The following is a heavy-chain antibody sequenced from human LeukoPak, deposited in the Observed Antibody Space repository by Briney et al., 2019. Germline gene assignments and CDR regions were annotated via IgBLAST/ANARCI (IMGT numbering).Heavy chain of an antibody. V-gene: IGHV1-24*01. J-gene: IGHJ3*02. CDR1: GYTLTELS. CDR2: FDPEDGET. Sequence: ASVKVSCKVSGYTLTELSMHWVRQAPGKGLEWMGGFDPEDGETIYAQKFQGRVTMTEDTSTDTAYMELSSLRSEDTAVYYCATPGYYYDRYAFDIWGQGTMVTVSS. D-gene: IGHD3-10*02. CDR3: ATPGYYYDRYAFDI.